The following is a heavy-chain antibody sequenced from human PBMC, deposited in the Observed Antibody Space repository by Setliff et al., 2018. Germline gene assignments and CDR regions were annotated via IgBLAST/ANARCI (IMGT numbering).Heavy chain of an antibody. CDR3: ARGRSGDFDY. CDR2: IYYSGST. V-gene: IGHV4-59*01. D-gene: IGHD3-3*01. Sequence: SETLSLTCTVSGGSISSYYWSWIRQPPGKGLEWIGYIYYSGSTNYNPSLKSRVTISVDTSKNQFSLKLSSVTAADTTVYYCARGRSGDFDYWGQGTLVTVSS. CDR1: GGSISSYY. J-gene: IGHJ4*02.